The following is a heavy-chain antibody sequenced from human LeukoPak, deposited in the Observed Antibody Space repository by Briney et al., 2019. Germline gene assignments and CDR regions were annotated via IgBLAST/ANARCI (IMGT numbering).Heavy chain of an antibody. CDR3: ARHEYCSGGSCYSVNWFDP. J-gene: IGHJ5*02. CDR2: IYYSGST. V-gene: IGHV4-59*08. CDR1: GGSISSYY. D-gene: IGHD2-15*01. Sequence: SETLSLTWTVSGGSISSYYWSWIRQPPGKGMEWIGYIYYSGSTNYNPSLKSRVTISVDTSKNQFSLKLSSVTAADTAVYYCARHEYCSGGSCYSVNWFDPWGQGTLVTVSS.